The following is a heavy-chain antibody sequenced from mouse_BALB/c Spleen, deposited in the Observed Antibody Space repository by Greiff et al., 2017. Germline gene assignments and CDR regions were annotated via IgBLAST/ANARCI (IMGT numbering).Heavy chain of an antibody. CDR1: GFTFSSYA. V-gene: IGHV5-6-5*01. CDR2: ISSGGST. Sequence: EVKLMESGGGLVKPGGSLKLSCAASGFTFSSYAMSWVRQTPEKRLEWVASISSGGSTYYPDSVKGRFTISRDNARNILYLQMSSLRSEDTAMYYCARGYYGSSWYFDVWGAGTTVTVSS. D-gene: IGHD1-1*01. J-gene: IGHJ1*01. CDR3: ARGYYGSSWYFDV.